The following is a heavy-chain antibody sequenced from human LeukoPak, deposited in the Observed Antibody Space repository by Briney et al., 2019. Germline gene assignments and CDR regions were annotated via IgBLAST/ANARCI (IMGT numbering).Heavy chain of an antibody. CDR2: IDYSGST. CDR3: AREASLVGATIY. Sequence: SETLSLTCTVSGDSISHYYWSWIRQPPGKGLEWIASIDYSGSTNYNPSLKSRVTISIDTSKKQFSLKSNSVTAADTAVYYCAREASLVGATIYWGQGTLVTVSS. D-gene: IGHD1-26*01. CDR1: GDSISHYY. J-gene: IGHJ4*02. V-gene: IGHV4-59*01.